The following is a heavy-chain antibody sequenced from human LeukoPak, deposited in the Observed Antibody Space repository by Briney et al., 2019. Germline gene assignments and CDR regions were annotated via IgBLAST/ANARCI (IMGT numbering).Heavy chain of an antibody. CDR3: ARGERGSDY. J-gene: IGHJ4*02. V-gene: IGHV4-59*08. D-gene: IGHD5-24*01. CDR2: IYHTGST. CDR1: GGSISSYY. Sequence: PSETLSLTCAVSGGSISSYYWSWIRQPPGKGLEWIASIYHTGSTYYNPSLKSRVTISVDTSKNHFSLKLTSVTAADTAMYYCARGERGSDYWGQGTLITVSS.